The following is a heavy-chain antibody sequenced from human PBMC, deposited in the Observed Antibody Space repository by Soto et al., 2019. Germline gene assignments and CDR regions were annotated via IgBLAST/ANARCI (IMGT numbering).Heavy chain of an antibody. CDR3: ARRSYGSGSYYEGY. Sequence: SETLSLTCTVSGGSISSYYWSWIRQPPGKGLEWIGYIYYSGSTNYNPSLKSRVTISVDTSKNQFSLKLSSVTAADTAVYYCARRSYGSGSYYEGYWGQGTLVTVSS. CDR2: IYYSGST. D-gene: IGHD3-10*01. V-gene: IGHV4-59*08. J-gene: IGHJ4*02. CDR1: GGSISSYY.